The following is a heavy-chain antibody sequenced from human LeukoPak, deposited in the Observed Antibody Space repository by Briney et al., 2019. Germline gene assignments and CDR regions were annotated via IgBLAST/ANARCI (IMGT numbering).Heavy chain of an antibody. CDR2: IIPLFGTA. D-gene: IGHD4-17*01. J-gene: IGHJ4*02. CDR3: ARVRGENDYGDYGADY. Sequence: SVTVSCKASGYTFTGYYMHWVRQAAGQGLEWMGGIIPLFGTANYAQTFQGRVTITADKSTSTAYMELRSLRSDDTAVYYCARVRGENDYGDYGADYWGQGTLVTVSS. V-gene: IGHV1-69*06. CDR1: GYTFTGYY.